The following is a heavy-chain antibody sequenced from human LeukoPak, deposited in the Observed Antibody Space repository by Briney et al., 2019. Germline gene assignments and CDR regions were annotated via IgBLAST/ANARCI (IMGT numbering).Heavy chain of an antibody. CDR3: ARRKLSSSWRDY. V-gene: IGHV4-39*01. D-gene: IGHD6-13*01. CDR1: GGSTSSSSYY. CDR2: VYYSGST. Sequence: SETLSLTCTVSGGSTSSSSYYRCWIRQPPGKGLEWIGNVYYSGSTNYNPSLKSRVTISVDTSKNRFSLKLSSVTAADTAVYYCARRKLSSSWRDYWGQGTLVTVSS. J-gene: IGHJ4*02.